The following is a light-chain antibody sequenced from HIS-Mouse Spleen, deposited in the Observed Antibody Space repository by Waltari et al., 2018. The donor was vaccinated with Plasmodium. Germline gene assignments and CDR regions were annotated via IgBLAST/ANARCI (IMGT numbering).Light chain of an antibody. V-gene: IGLV3-21*02. Sequence: SYVLTQPPPVSVAPGQTAGLTWWGNNLGSNRVHWYHQKPGQAPVLVVYADRYRPSGIPERFSGSNSGNTATLTISRVEAGDEADYYCQVWDSSSDHPVFGGGTKLTVL. J-gene: IGLJ2*01. CDR2: ADR. CDR3: QVWDSSSDHPV. CDR1: NLGSNR.